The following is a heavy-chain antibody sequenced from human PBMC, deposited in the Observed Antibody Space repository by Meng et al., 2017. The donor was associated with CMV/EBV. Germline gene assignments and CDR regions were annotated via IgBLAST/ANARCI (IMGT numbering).Heavy chain of an antibody. J-gene: IGHJ4*02. CDR3: ARGLITMVRGVPIDY. Sequence: QVQLQESGPGLVKPSQTLSLTCTVSGGSISSGSYYWSWIRQPAGKGLEWIGRIYTSGSTNYNPSLKSRVTISVDTSKNQFSLKLSSVTAADTAVYYCARGLITMVRGVPIDYWGQGTLVTVSS. V-gene: IGHV4-61*02. CDR2: IYTSGST. D-gene: IGHD3-10*01. CDR1: GGSISSGSYY.